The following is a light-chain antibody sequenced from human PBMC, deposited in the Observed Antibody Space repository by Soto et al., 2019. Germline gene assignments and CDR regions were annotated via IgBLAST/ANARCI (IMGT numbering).Light chain of an antibody. Sequence: QSALTQPASVSGSPGQSITISCTGTISNVGSYNLVSWYQQHPGEAPKLMIYEASKRPSGVSNRFSGSKSGNTASLPISGLQADDEADYYCGSYAGSDTMMFGGGTKLTVL. CDR2: EAS. CDR1: ISNVGSYNL. CDR3: GSYAGSDTMM. J-gene: IGLJ3*02. V-gene: IGLV2-23*01.